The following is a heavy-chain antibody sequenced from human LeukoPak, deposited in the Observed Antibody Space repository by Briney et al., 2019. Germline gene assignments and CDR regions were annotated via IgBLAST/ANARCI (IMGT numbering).Heavy chain of an antibody. J-gene: IGHJ3*01. V-gene: IGHV4-39*01. CDR3: ARQIPLQQQLLLRYAFDV. Sequence: AETLALTCTVSGDSISSSNSYWPGIRQPPGKGLEWIGGIYYSGSPYYTPSLKSRVTISVDTSKNQFSLKVSSVTAADTAVYYCARQIPLQQQLLLRYAFDVWGQGTMVTVSS. D-gene: IGHD6-13*01. CDR1: GDSISSSNSY. CDR2: IYYSGSP.